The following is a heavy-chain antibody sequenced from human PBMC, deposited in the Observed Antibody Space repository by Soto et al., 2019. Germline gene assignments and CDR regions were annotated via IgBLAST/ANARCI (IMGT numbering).Heavy chain of an antibody. Sequence: QVQLVQSGPEVKKPGASVKVSCKASGYTFTRYAMHWVRQAPGQGLEWMGWINTGNGTSHYSQKFQGRVTFTRDTTATTAYMELTGLRPEDTAIYFCARNGDYFDPWGQGTL. D-gene: IGHD4-17*01. CDR2: INTGNGTS. CDR3: ARNGDYFDP. J-gene: IGHJ5*02. V-gene: IGHV1-3*04. CDR1: GYTFTRYA.